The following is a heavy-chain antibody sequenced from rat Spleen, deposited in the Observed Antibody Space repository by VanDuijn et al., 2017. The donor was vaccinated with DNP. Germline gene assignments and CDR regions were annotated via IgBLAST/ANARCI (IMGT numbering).Heavy chain of an antibody. CDR3: TSRGLTGSPFAY. Sequence: EVQLVESGGGPVQPGRSLKLSCVASGFIFSNYWMTWIRQAPGKGLEWVASISYDGGNTYYRDSVKGRFSISRDNGKSSLYLQMDSLRSEDTATYYCTSRGLTGSPFAYWGQGTLVTVSS. J-gene: IGHJ3*01. V-gene: IGHV5-31*01. CDR1: GFIFSNYW. D-gene: IGHD5-1*01. CDR2: ISYDGGNT.